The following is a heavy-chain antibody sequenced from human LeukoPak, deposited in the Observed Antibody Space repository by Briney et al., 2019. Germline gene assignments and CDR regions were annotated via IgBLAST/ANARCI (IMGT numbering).Heavy chain of an antibody. J-gene: IGHJ4*02. CDR3: AREPRQYSSGWYRYFDY. V-gene: IGHV4-39*07. Sequence: SETLSLTCTVSGGSISSSSYYWGWIRQPPGKGLEWIGSIYYSGSTYYNPSLKSRVTISVDTSKNQFSLKLSSVTAADTAVYYCAREPRQYSSGWYRYFDYWGQGTLVTVSS. CDR2: IYYSGST. CDR1: GGSISSSSYY. D-gene: IGHD6-19*01.